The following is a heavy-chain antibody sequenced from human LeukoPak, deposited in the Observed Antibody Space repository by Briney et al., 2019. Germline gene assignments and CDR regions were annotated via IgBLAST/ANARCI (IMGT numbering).Heavy chain of an antibody. J-gene: IGHJ4*02. D-gene: IGHD6-19*01. V-gene: IGHV1-2*04. Sequence: ASVKVSCKASGYTFTGYYMHWVRQAPGQGLEWMGWINPSSGGTNYAQKFQGWVTMTRDTSISTAYMELSRLTSDDTAVYFCARDSGSGWSLDYWGQGTLVTVSS. CDR2: INPSSGGT. CDR1: GYTFTGYY. CDR3: ARDSGSGWSLDY.